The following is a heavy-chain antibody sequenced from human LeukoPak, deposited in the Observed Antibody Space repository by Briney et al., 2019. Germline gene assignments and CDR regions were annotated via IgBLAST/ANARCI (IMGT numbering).Heavy chain of an antibody. CDR2: IYYSGST. D-gene: IGHD3-3*01. CDR3: ARQLGYYDFWSGYYTGNYFDY. Sequence: SETLSLTCTVSGGSISSSSYYWGWIRQPPGKGPEWIGSIYYSGSTYYNPSLKSRVTISVDTSKNQFSLKLSSVTAADTAVYYCARQLGYYDFWSGYYTGNYFDYWGQGTLVTVSS. J-gene: IGHJ4*02. CDR1: GGSISSSSYY. V-gene: IGHV4-39*01.